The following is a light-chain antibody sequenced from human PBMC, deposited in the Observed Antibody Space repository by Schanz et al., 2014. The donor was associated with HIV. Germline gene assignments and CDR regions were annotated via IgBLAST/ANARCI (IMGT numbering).Light chain of an antibody. Sequence: QSVLTQPPSASGTPGQRVTISCSGNSSNIGSNFVYWYQQFPGTAPKRLIYSNNQRPSGVPDRFSGSKSGTSASLAISGLRSEDEGDYYCAAWDDSLVFGGGTKLTVL. CDR2: SNN. V-gene: IGLV1-47*02. J-gene: IGLJ2*01. CDR3: AAWDDSLV. CDR1: SSNIGSNF.